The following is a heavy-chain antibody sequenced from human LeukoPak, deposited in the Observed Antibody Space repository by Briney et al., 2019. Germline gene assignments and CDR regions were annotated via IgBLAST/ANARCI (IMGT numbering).Heavy chain of an antibody. D-gene: IGHD3-22*01. V-gene: IGHV3-66*01. J-gene: IGHJ4*02. CDR1: GFTVSTNY. CDR2: IYSGGST. CDR3: ARDYPYYYDGSSYYSFDY. Sequence: PGGSLRLSCAASGFTVSTNYMSWVRQAPGKGLEWVSVIYSGGSTYYADSVKGRFTISRDNSKNTLYLQMNSLRAEDTAVYYCARDYPYYYDGSSYYSFDYWGQGTLVTVSS.